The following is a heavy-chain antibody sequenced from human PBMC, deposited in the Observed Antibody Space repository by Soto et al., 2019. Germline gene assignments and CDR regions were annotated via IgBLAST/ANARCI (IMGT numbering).Heavy chain of an antibody. V-gene: IGHV3-23*01. Sequence: PGGFLRLSCAASGVTFISYAMSWVRQAPGKGLEWVSAISGSGSSTYYADSVKGRFTISRDNSKNTLYLQMNSLRAEDTAVYYCASPEGYSSGWCLTTSHMTTDSPFDYWGQGTLVTVSS. CDR2: ISGSGSST. CDR3: ASPEGYSSGWCLTTSHMTTDSPFDY. CDR1: GVTFISYA. D-gene: IGHD6-19*01. J-gene: IGHJ4*02.